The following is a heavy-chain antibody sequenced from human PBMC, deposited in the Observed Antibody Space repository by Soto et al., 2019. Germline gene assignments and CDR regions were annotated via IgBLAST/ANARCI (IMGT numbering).Heavy chain of an antibody. V-gene: IGHV3-74*01. CDR3: ANLWFGGDYYYYYGMDV. CDR2: INSDGSST. CDR1: GFTFSSYW. J-gene: IGHJ6*02. Sequence: GGSLRLSCAASGFTFSSYWMHWVRQAPGKGLVWVSRINSDGSSTSYADSVKGRFTISRDNSKNTLYLQMNSLRAEDTAVYYYANLWFGGDYYYYYGMDVWGQGTTVTVSS. D-gene: IGHD3-10*01.